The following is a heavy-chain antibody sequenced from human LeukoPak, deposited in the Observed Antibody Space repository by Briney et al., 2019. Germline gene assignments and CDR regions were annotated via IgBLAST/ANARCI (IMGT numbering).Heavy chain of an antibody. CDR3: ARDAGTAYYDSSGAYYYGMDV. Sequence: PGGSLRLSCAASGFTISGFAMTWVRQAPGKGLEWVSSISSSSSYIYYADSVKGRFTISRDNAKNSLYLQMNSLRAEDTAVYYCARDAGTAYYDSSGAYYYGMDVWGQGTTVTVSS. J-gene: IGHJ6*02. D-gene: IGHD3-22*01. CDR2: ISSSSSYI. CDR1: GFTISGFA. V-gene: IGHV3-21*01.